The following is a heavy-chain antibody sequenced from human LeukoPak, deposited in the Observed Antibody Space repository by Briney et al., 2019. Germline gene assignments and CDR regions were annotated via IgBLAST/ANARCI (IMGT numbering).Heavy chain of an antibody. Sequence: GESLKISCKGSGYSFNSYWIVWVRQMPGRGLEWMGIINPDDSDTRYSPSFQGQVTISADKSNITAYLQWSSLKASDTAMYYCARQGPLRGSTMTSFDNWGREPWSPSPQ. CDR2: INPDDSDT. CDR3: ARQGPLRGSTMTSFDN. J-gene: IGHJ4*02. V-gene: IGHV5-51*01. CDR1: GYSFNSYW. D-gene: IGHD3-16*01.